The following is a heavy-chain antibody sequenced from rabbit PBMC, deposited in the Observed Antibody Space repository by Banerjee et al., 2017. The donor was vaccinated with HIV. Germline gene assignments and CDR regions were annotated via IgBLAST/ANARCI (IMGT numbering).Heavy chain of an antibody. CDR2: IYTGGSGVT. CDR1: GFDLSNYYD. J-gene: IGHJ4*01. Sequence: QEQLVESGGGLVQPEGSLTLTCTASGFDLSNYYDMCWVRQAPGKGLELIACIYTGGSGVTYYASWAKGRVAISSASSTTVTLQMTSLTAADTATYFCARGVAGGDFGVADLWGPGTLVTVS. D-gene: IGHD2-1*01. CDR3: ARGVAGGDFGVADL. V-gene: IGHV1S45*01.